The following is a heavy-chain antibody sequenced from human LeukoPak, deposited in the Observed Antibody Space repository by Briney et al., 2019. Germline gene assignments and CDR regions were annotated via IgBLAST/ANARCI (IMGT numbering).Heavy chain of an antibody. CDR2: ISFNGRNT. V-gene: IGHV3-23*01. Sequence: GGSLRLSCAASGFNFADSAMGWVRQTPRKGLEWVSLISFNGRNTYYGDSVKGRFTISRDNSKDTVYLQMNSLRAEDTAIFYCARDIELSTWGPGTMVTVSS. CDR3: ARDIELST. J-gene: IGHJ3*01. CDR1: GFNFADSA. D-gene: IGHD5-12*01.